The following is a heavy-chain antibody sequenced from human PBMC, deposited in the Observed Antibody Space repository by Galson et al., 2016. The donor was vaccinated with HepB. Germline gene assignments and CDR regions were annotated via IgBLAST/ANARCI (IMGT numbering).Heavy chain of an antibody. CDR3: ARDRGSAAGFDY. V-gene: IGHV4-39*07. D-gene: IGHD6-13*01. CDR1: GGSISSGTYY. CDR2: IYSGGRT. Sequence: LSLTCTVSGGSISSGTYYWGWIRQPPGKGLEWIGTIYSGGRTYYNPSLMSRLTISVDTSKNQFSLQLRSVTAADTAVYYCARDRGSAAGFDYWGQGTLVTVSS. J-gene: IGHJ4*02.